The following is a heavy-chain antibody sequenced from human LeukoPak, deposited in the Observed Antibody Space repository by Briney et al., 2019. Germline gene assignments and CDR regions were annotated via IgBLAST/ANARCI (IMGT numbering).Heavy chain of an antibody. CDR3: ARDSSNWSFDY. CDR1: GYTFTKNN. J-gene: IGHJ4*02. Sequence: SVKVSCKASGYTFTKNNMHWVRQAPGQGLEWMGIIYPRGGSTSYAQKFQGRVTMTRDTSTSTVYMELSSLRSEDTAVYYCARDSSNWSFDYWGQGTLVTVSS. CDR2: IYPRGGST. V-gene: IGHV1-46*01. D-gene: IGHD6-13*01.